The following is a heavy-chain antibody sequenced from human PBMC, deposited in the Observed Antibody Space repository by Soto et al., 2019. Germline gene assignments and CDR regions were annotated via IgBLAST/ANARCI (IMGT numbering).Heavy chain of an antibody. CDR2: IYYSGST. Sequence: SETLCLTCTVSGGSVRSGSYYWSWIRQPPGKGLEWIGYIYYSGSTNYNPSLKSRVTISVDTSKNQFSLNLSSVTAADTAVYYCARDVAVAYYYGMDVWGQGTTVTVSS. V-gene: IGHV4-61*01. CDR1: GGSVRSGSYY. CDR3: ARDVAVAYYYGMDV. J-gene: IGHJ6*02. D-gene: IGHD6-19*01.